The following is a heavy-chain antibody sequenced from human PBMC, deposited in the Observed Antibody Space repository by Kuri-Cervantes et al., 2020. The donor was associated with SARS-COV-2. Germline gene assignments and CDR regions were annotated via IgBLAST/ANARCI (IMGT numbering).Heavy chain of an antibody. V-gene: IGHV2-70*11. D-gene: IGHD6-19*01. CDR3: AREAVAGPSFDY. Sequence: SGPTLVKPTQTLTLTCTFSGFSLSTSGMCVSWIRQPPGKALEWLARIDWDDDKCYSTSLKTRLTISKDTSKNQVVLTMTNMDPVDTATYYCAREAVAGPSFDYWGQGTLVTVSS. CDR2: IDWDDDK. CDR1: GFSLSTSGMC. J-gene: IGHJ4*02.